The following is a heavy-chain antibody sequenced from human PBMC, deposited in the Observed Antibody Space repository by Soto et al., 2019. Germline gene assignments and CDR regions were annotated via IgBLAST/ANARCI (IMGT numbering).Heavy chain of an antibody. CDR3: ARGANYYDSSGYLYYFDY. V-gene: IGHV1-18*01. CDR2: ISAYNGNT. J-gene: IGHJ4*02. Sequence: GASVKVSCKASGGTFSSYAISWVRQAPGQGLEWMGWISAYNGNTNYAQKLQGRVTMTTDTSTSTAYMELRSLRSDDTAVYYCARGANYYDSSGYLYYFDYWGQGTLVTVSS. CDR1: GGTFSSYA. D-gene: IGHD3-22*01.